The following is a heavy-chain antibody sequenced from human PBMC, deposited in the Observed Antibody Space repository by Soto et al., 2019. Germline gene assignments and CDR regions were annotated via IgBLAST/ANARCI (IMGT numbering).Heavy chain of an antibody. V-gene: IGHV3-7*01. CDR3: ARGSADTLRSPRYY. CDR1: GFTFSSYW. D-gene: IGHD2-15*01. CDR2: IKQDGSEK. J-gene: IGHJ4*02. Sequence: GGSLRLSCAASGFTFSSYWMSWVRQAPGKGLEWVANIKQDGSEKYYVDSAKGRFTISRDNAKNSLYLQMNSLRAEDTAVYYCARGSADTLRSPRYYWGQGTLVTVSS.